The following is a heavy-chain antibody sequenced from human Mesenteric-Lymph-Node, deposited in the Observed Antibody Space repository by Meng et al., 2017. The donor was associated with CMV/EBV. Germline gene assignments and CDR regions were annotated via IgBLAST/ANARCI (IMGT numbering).Heavy chain of an antibody. Sequence: GGSLRLSCAATGFTFSNFAMNWVRQAPGKGLEWVSSISESGGTTDYADSEKGRFTISRDNAKSSLYLQMNSLRAEDTAVYYCARSPYDFWSGYYTSWFDPWGQGTLVTVSS. D-gene: IGHD3-3*01. CDR3: ARSPYDFWSGYYTSWFDP. CDR2: ISESGGTT. CDR1: GFTFSNFA. J-gene: IGHJ5*02. V-gene: IGHV3-23*01.